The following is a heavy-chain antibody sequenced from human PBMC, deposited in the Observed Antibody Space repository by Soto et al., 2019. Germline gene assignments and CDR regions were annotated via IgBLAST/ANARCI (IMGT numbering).Heavy chain of an antibody. Sequence: EVQLVESGGGLVQPGGSLKLSFAASGFTFSGSAMHWVRQASGKGLEWVGRIRNKANNYATAYAVSVKGRFTISRDDSRNTAYLQMNSLKTEDTAVYYGARGVYDFWSGHPKGLDYWGQGTVVTVSS. J-gene: IGHJ4*02. D-gene: IGHD3-3*01. CDR2: IRNKANNYAT. CDR1: GFTFSGSA. CDR3: ARGVYDFWSGHPKGLDY. V-gene: IGHV3-73*02.